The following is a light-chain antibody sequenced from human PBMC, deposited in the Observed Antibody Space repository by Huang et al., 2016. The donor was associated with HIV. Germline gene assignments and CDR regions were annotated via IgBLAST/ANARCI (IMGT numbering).Light chain of an antibody. J-gene: IGKJ4*01. Sequence: EIVMTQSPPTLSVSPGERAALSCRASQSVSDNLAWYQQKPGQAPRVLIYGASTRAKGIPARFSGSGSEKEFTLTIRSLQSEDVAVYYCQQYSRWPPAFGGGTKVEIK. CDR1: QSVSDN. CDR2: GAS. CDR3: QQYSRWPPA. V-gene: IGKV3-15*01.